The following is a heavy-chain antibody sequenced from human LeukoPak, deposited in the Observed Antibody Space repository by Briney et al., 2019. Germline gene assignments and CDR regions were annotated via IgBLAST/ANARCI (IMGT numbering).Heavy chain of an antibody. CDR2: ISGSGGST. Sequence: PGGSLRLSCAASGFNFSSYAMSWVRQAPGKGLEWVSAISGSGGSTYYADSVKGRFTITRDNSKNTLYLQMNSLRAEDTAVYYCAKGIGSDRGVIGGRFDYWGQGTLVTVSS. CDR3: AKGIGSDRGVIGGRFDY. CDR1: GFNFSSYA. J-gene: IGHJ4*02. V-gene: IGHV3-23*01. D-gene: IGHD3-10*01.